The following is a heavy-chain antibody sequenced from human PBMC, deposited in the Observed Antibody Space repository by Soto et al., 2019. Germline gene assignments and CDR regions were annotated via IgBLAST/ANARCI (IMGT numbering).Heavy chain of an antibody. CDR2: ITWNSAST. CDR3: AKTTGRSSTHSFDY. CDR1: GFTFNDHA. D-gene: IGHD3-10*01. V-gene: IGHV3-9*01. Sequence: SLKISCAASGFTFNDHAMHWVRQTPAMGLEWVAGITWNSASTAYADSVEGRFTISRDNSNNSLYLQMNSLRSEDTALYFCAKTTGRSSTHSFDYWGQGTLVTVSS. J-gene: IGHJ4*02.